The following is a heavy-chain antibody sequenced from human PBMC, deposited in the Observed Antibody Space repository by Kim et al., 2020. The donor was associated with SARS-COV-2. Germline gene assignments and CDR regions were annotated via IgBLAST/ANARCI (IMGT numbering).Heavy chain of an antibody. CDR3: ARDISGRSYYGMDV. J-gene: IGHJ6*02. Sequence: GGSLRLSCAASGFTFSSYSMNWVRQAPGKGLEWVSSISSSSSYIYYADSVKGRFTISRDNAKNSLYLQMNSLRAEDTAVYYCARDISGRSYYGMDVWGQGTTVTVSS. D-gene: IGHD1-20*01. CDR2: ISSSSSYI. V-gene: IGHV3-21*01. CDR1: GFTFSSYS.